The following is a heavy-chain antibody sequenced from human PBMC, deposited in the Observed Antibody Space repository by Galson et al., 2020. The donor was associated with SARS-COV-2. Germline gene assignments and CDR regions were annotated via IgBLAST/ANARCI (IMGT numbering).Heavy chain of an antibody. J-gene: IGHJ6*03. CDR2: INKSGST. D-gene: IGHD3-22*01. Sequence: ETSETLSLTCAVYGGSFSNYQWNWIRQSPGKGLEWIGEINKSGSTNYNPSLRSRVSISVDTSKNKFYLNMGSVTAGERSVYYCARESTSFYDSSGLGLFLFFYYYIDVWGQGTTVTVSS. V-gene: IGHV4-34*01. CDR1: GGSFSNYQ. CDR3: ARESTSFYDSSGLGLFLFFYYYIDV.